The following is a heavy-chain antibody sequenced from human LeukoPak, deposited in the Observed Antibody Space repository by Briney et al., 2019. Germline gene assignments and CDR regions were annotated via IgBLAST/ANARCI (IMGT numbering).Heavy chain of an antibody. D-gene: IGHD3-10*01. J-gene: IGHJ5*02. V-gene: IGHV3-15*01. CDR1: GFTFSYDW. Sequence: GGSLRLSCAASGFTFSYDWMNWVRQAPGKGPEWVGHIKARSAGGTIEYAAPVGGRFTISRDDSRSILYLQMNNLKSEDTALYYCTRVHYGPWGLGTLVTVSS. CDR2: IKARSAGGTI. CDR3: TRVHYGP.